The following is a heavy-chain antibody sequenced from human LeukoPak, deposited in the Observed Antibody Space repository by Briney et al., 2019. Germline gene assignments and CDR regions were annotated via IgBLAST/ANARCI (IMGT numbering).Heavy chain of an antibody. Sequence: ASVTVSFKSSGYTFTIYDINWVRQATGQGLEWMGWMNPNSGNTGYAQKFQGRVTITRNTSISTAYMELSSLRSEDTAVYYCARGRKYSSSFYSFDYWGQGTLVTVSS. V-gene: IGHV1-8*03. CDR3: ARGRKYSSSFYSFDY. J-gene: IGHJ4*02. D-gene: IGHD6-6*01. CDR1: GYTFTIYD. CDR2: MNPNSGNT.